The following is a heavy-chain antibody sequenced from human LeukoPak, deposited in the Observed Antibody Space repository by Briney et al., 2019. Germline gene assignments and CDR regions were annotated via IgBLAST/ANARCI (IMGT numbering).Heavy chain of an antibody. CDR1: GVSISNYY. J-gene: IGHJ6*03. CDR2: IHTSGSS. D-gene: IGHD3-10*01. CDR3: ARDSRYCYGSAVLSYMDV. V-gene: IGHV4-4*07. Sequence: SETLSLTCAVSGVSISNYYWNWVRRPAGKGLEWIGHIHTSGSSNYNPSLKSRVTMSVDTSKNEFSLQLSSVTAADTAVYYCARDSRYCYGSAVLSYMDVWGKGTTVTVSS.